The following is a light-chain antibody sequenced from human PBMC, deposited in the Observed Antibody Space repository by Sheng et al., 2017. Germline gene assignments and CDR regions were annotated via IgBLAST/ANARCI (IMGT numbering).Light chain of an antibody. V-gene: IGKV1-39*01. Sequence: DIQMTQSPSSLSASVGDRVTITCRASQSISSYLNWYQQKPGKAPKLLIHAASSLQSGVPSRFSGSGSGTDFTLTISSLQPEDFATYYCQQSYSTPPWTFGQGTKV. CDR3: QQSYSTPPWT. CDR1: QSISSY. J-gene: IGKJ1*01. CDR2: AAS.